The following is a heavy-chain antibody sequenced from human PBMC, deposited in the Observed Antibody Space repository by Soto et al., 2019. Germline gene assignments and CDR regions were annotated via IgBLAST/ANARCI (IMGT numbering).Heavy chain of an antibody. Sequence: QVQLVQSGAEVKKSGASVKVSCKASGYTFTNYGISWVRQAPGQGLEWMGWISPYNGNTNYAQKLQGRVTMTTDTXXSXAXXELRSLRSDDTAVYYCARDLLQYCSSVTCLRGFDYWGQGTLVTVSS. D-gene: IGHD2-15*01. J-gene: IGHJ4*02. CDR2: ISPYNGNT. V-gene: IGHV1-18*01. CDR3: ARDLLQYCSSVTCLRGFDY. CDR1: GYTFTNYG.